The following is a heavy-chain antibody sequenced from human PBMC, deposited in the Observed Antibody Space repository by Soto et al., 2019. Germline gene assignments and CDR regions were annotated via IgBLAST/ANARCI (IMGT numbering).Heavy chain of an antibody. CDR1: GGSIGSGGYS. Sequence: TLSLTCAVSGGSIGSGGYSWDGIRQPPGKGLEWIGYIYHSGSTHYNPSLKSRVTISVDKSKNQFSLTVTSVTAADTAVYYWARRIVATETFDDWGQGTLVTVP. CDR2: IYHSGST. V-gene: IGHV4-30-2*01. J-gene: IGHJ4*02. CDR3: ARRIVATETFDD. D-gene: IGHD5-12*01.